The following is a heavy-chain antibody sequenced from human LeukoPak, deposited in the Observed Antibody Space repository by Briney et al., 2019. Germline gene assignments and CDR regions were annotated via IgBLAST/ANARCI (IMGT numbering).Heavy chain of an antibody. J-gene: IGHJ4*02. CDR1: VYIFTSYG. V-gene: IGHV1-18*01. CDR2: ISTYNGNT. D-gene: IGHD6-13*01. CDR3: ARGLATSDSTFDY. Sequence: ASVTVSFTASVYIFTSYGITWVRQAPGQGLEWMGWISTYNGNTNYAQNIQGRVTLTTDTSTTTAYLELRSLRSDDTAVYYCARGLATSDSTFDYWGQGTQVTVSS.